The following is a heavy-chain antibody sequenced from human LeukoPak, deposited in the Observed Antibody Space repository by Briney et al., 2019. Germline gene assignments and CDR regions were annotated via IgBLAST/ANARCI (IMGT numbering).Heavy chain of an antibody. CDR2: IYYSGST. V-gene: IGHV4-39*02. J-gene: IGHJ5*02. Sequence: PSETLSLTCTVSGGPISSSSYYWGWIRQPPGKGLEWIGSIYYSGSTYYNPSLKSRVTISVDTSKNQFSLKLSSVTAADTAVYYCAREDIVVVVAATQSNWFDPWGQGTLVTVSS. CDR1: GGPISSSSYY. CDR3: AREDIVVVVAATQSNWFDP. D-gene: IGHD2-15*01.